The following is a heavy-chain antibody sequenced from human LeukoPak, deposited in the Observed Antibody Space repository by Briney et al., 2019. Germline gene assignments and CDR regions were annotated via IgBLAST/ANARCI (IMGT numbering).Heavy chain of an antibody. D-gene: IGHD5-24*01. V-gene: IGHV3-7*04. Sequence: PGRSLRLSCVASGFPFSSYWMTWVGQAPGKGLEWVANIKQDGSKKSYVDSVKGRFTISRDNAKNSLYLQMNSLRAEDTAIYYCTRVGYIDEGIDYWGQGTLVTVSS. J-gene: IGHJ4*02. CDR1: GFPFSSYW. CDR2: IKQDGSKK. CDR3: TRVGYIDEGIDY.